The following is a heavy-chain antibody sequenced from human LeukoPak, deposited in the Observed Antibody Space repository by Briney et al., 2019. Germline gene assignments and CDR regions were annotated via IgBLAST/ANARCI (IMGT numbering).Heavy chain of an antibody. CDR3: ARATYDYVWGSYRLYYFDY. D-gene: IGHD3-16*02. CDR2: INSDGSST. Sequence: GGSLRLSCAASGFTFSSYWMHWVRQAPGKGLVWVSRINSDGSSTSYADSVKGRFTISRDNAKNTLYLQMNSLRAEDTAVYYCARATYDYVWGSYRLYYFDYWGQGTLVTVSS. CDR1: GFTFSSYW. V-gene: IGHV3-74*01. J-gene: IGHJ4*02.